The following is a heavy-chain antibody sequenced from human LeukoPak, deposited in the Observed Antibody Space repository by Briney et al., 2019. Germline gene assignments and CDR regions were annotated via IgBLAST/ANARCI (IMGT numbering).Heavy chain of an antibody. CDR1: GFTFGDYA. D-gene: IGHD3-3*01. CDR3: TRDPLPPYDFWGGYRY. Sequence: PGRSLRLSCTASGFTFGDYAMSWFRQAPGKGLEWVGFIRSKAYGGTTEYAASVKGRFTISRDDSKSIAYLQMNSLKTEDTAVYYCTRDPLPPYDFWGGYRYWGQGTPVTVSS. V-gene: IGHV3-49*03. J-gene: IGHJ4*02. CDR2: IRSKAYGGTT.